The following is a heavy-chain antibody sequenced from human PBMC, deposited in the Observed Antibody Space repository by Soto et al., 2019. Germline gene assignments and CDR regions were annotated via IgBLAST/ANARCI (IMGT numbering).Heavy chain of an antibody. J-gene: IGHJ6*02. Sequence: SETLSLTCAVYGGSFSGYYWSWIRQPPGKGLEWIGEINHSGSTNYNPSLKSRVTITRDMSTGSVYMELSSLRSEDTAVYYCAATIIAVGGSGYYGLDVWGQGTTVTVSS. D-gene: IGHD6-19*01. CDR2: INHSGST. V-gene: IGHV4-34*01. CDR1: GGSFSGYY. CDR3: AATIIAVGGSGYYGLDV.